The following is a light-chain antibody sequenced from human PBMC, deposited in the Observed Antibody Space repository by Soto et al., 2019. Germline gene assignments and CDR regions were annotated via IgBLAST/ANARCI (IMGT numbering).Light chain of an antibody. CDR2: GAS. CDR3: QQYANTPLT. J-gene: IGKJ1*01. V-gene: IGKV3-20*01. Sequence: EIVLRQSPDTLSLSPGERAILSCRVSQSVISNYSAWYQLTPGQAPRLLIYGASSRATGIPDRFSGSGSGTDFSLTITRLEPEDFAVYYCQQYANTPLTFGQGTKVEIK. CDR1: QSVISNY.